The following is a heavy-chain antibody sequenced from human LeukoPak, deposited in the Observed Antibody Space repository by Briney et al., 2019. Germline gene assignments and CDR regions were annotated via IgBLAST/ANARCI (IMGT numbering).Heavy chain of an antibody. Sequence: PSETLSLTCTVSGGSISSYYWSWIRQPPGKGLEWIGYIYYSGSTNYNPSLKSRVTISVDTSKNQFSLKLSSVTAADTAVYYCARQPQEKPFDYWGQGTLVTVSS. CDR2: IYYSGST. CDR1: GGSISSYY. V-gene: IGHV4-59*08. J-gene: IGHJ4*02. CDR3: ARQPQEKPFDY.